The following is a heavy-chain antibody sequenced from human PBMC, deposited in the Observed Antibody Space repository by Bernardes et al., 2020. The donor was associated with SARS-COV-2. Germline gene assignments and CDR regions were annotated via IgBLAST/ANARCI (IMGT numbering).Heavy chain of an antibody. CDR2: INSDGSST. CDR1: GFTFRSYW. Sequence: GGSLIRSCAASGFTFRSYWMHWVRQAPGQGLVWVSRINSDGSSTSYADSVKGRFTISRDNAKNTLYLQMNSLRAEDTAVYYCARGYYYDSSGYYFGAFDIWGQGTMVTVSS. V-gene: IGHV3-74*01. CDR3: ARGYYYDSSGYYFGAFDI. J-gene: IGHJ3*02. D-gene: IGHD3-22*01.